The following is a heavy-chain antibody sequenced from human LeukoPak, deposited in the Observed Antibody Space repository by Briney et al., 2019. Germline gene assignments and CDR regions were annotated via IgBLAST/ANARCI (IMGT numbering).Heavy chain of an antibody. CDR3: ARGPSITMVRGGQWYYYMYV. CDR2: IIPIFGTA. J-gene: IGHJ6*03. D-gene: IGHD3-10*01. CDR1: GGTFSSYA. V-gene: IGHV1-69*06. Sequence: SVKVSCKASGGTFSSYAISWVRQAPGQGLKWMGGIIPIFGTANYAQKFQGRVTITADKSTSTAYMELSSLRSEDTAVYYCARGPSITMVRGGQWYYYMYVWGKGTTVTISS.